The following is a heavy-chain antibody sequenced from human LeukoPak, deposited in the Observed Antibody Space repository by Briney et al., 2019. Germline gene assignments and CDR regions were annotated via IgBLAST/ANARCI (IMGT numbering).Heavy chain of an antibody. J-gene: IGHJ4*02. V-gene: IGHV1-2*02. CDR3: AREVYGDSSFDY. Sequence: ASVKVSCKASGYSFSDNYLHWVRQAPGQGLEWMGWINPNSGGTNYAQKFQGRVSMTWDTSISTAYLELSRLRSDDTAVYYCAREVYGDSSFDYWGQGTLLTVSS. CDR1: GYSFSDNY. CDR2: INPNSGGT. D-gene: IGHD4-17*01.